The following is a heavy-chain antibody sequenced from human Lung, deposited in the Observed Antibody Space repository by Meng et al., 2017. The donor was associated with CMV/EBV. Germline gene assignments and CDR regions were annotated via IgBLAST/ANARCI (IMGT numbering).Heavy chain of an antibody. J-gene: IGHJ4*02. CDR2: ISYDGDKK. D-gene: IGHD3-22*01. CDR1: GYSFGNYA. Sequence: SCVGSGYSFGNYAMHWVRQAPGKGLEWVAVISYDGDKKFYTGSVKGRFTISRDNSKNTLILQMNSLRTEDTAVYYCARVYYDSTNYYFSFGYWGPGTXVNGAS. V-gene: IGHV3-30*04. CDR3: ARVYYDSTNYYFSFGY.